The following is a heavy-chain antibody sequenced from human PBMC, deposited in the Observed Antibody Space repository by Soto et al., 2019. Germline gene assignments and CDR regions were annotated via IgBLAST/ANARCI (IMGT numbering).Heavy chain of an antibody. CDR1: GFTFDDYA. Sequence: EVQLVESGGDLVQPGRSLRLSCAASGFTFDDYAMHWVRQDPGRGLQWVSGLSWNGVTIGYVASVKGRFTISRDNAKKSMYLQRSGVTRDDTALYDCAASRGHDRSDYSGFHYGMCVWGLGTKVTVS. CDR2: LSWNGVTI. J-gene: IGHJ6*02. V-gene: IGHV3-9*01. CDR3: AASRGHDRSDYSGFHYGMCV. D-gene: IGHD3-22*01.